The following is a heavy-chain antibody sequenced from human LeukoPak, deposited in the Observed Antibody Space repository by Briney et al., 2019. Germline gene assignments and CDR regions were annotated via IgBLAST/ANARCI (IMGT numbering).Heavy chain of an antibody. CDR2: IYYSGST. V-gene: IGHV4-59*01. D-gene: IGHD4-17*01. Sequence: SETLSLTCTVSGGSISSYYWSWIRQPPGKGLEWIGYIYYSGSTNYNPSLKSRVTISIDTSKNQFSLKLSSVTAADTAVYYCARVPTTVPWSDAFDIWGQGTMVTVSS. J-gene: IGHJ3*02. CDR3: ARVPTTVPWSDAFDI. CDR1: GGSISSYY.